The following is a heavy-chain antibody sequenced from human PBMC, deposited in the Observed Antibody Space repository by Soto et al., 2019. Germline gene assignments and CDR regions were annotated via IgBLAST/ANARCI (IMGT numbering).Heavy chain of an antibody. CDR1: GGSITSSGSA. Sequence: PEETLSLTCNASGGSITSSGSAWGWIRQSPGKGLEWIGTIDYSGNIYYIPSLKSRITISVDTSKNQISLKLSSVTAADTAVYYCARHIHNQGFEYYFDSWGQGTLVTVS. J-gene: IGHJ4*02. CDR3: ARHIHNQGFEYYFDS. V-gene: IGHV4-39*01. CDR2: IDYSGNI. D-gene: IGHD1-1*01.